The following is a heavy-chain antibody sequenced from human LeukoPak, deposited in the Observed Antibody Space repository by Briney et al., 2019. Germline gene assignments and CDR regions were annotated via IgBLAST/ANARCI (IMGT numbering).Heavy chain of an antibody. D-gene: IGHD1-26*01. J-gene: IGHJ5*02. CDR2: INHSGST. CDR1: GGSFSGYY. CDR3: ARASKVGAKGWFDP. Sequence: SETLSLTCAVYGGSFSGYYWSWIRQPPGKGLEWIGEINHSGSTYYNPSLKSRVTISVDTSKDQFSLKLSSVTAADTAVYYCARASKVGAKGWFDPWGQGTLVTVSS. V-gene: IGHV4-34*01.